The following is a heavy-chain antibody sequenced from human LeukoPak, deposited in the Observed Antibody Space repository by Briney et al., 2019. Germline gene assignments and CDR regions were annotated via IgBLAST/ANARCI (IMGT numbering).Heavy chain of an antibody. J-gene: IGHJ3*02. CDR3: ASGYCGGACQLGGIDM. V-gene: IGHV4-39*07. Sequence: SETLSLTCTVSGGSISSSSYYWGWIRQPPGKGLEWIGSIYYSGSTYYNPSLKSRVTISVDTSKNQFSLKLSSVTAADTAVYYCASGYCGGACQLGGIDMWGQGTMVTVSS. CDR2: IYYSGST. D-gene: IGHD2-21*02. CDR1: GGSISSSSYY.